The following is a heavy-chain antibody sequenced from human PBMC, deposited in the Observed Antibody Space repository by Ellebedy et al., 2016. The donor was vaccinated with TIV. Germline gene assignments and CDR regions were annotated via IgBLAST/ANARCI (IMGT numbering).Heavy chain of an antibody. CDR2: IVVGSGNT. Sequence: AALVKVSCKASGFTFTSSAMQWVRQARGQRLEWIGWIVVGSGNTNYAQKFQERVTITRDMSTSTAYMELSSLRSEDTAVYYCAAPFDCGGDCTVGMDVWGQGTTVTVSS. CDR3: AAPFDCGGDCTVGMDV. CDR1: GFTFTSSA. V-gene: IGHV1-58*02. D-gene: IGHD2-21*02. J-gene: IGHJ6*02.